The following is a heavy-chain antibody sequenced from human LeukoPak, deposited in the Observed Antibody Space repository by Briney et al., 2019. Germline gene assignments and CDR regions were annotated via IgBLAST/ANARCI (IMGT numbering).Heavy chain of an antibody. CDR1: GFTFSNAW. CDR3: TLNFYCSGGSCSSAHFDY. CDR2: IKSKTDGGTT. D-gene: IGHD2-15*01. J-gene: IGHJ4*02. Sequence: PGGSLRLSCAASGFTFSNAWMSWVRQALGKGLEWVGRIKSKTDGGTTNYAAPVKGRFTISRDDSKNTLYLQMNSLKTEDTAVYYCTLNFYCSGGSCSSAHFDYWGQGTLVTVSS. V-gene: IGHV3-15*01.